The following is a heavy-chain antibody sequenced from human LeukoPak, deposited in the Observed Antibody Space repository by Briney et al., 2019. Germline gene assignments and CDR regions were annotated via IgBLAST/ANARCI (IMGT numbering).Heavy chain of an antibody. V-gene: IGHV4-39*07. CDR3: ARSDTMVRGVMAYNWFDP. CDR2: IYYSGST. CDR1: GGSISSSSYY. Sequence: SETLSLTCTVSGGSISSSSYYWGWIRQPPGKGLEWIGSIYYSGSTYYNPSLKSRVTISVDTFKNQFSLKLSSVTAADTAVYYCARSDTMVRGVMAYNWFDPWGQGTLVTVSS. D-gene: IGHD3-10*01. J-gene: IGHJ5*02.